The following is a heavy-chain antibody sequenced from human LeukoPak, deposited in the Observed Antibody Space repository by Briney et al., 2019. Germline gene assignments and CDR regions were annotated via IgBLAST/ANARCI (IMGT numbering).Heavy chain of an antibody. CDR1: GGSFSGYY. V-gene: IGHV4-34*01. CDR3: ARGTRFYYYGMDV. D-gene: IGHD3-3*01. Sequence: MTSETLSLTCAVYGGSFSGYYWSWIRQPPGKGLEWIGEINHSGSTNYNPSLKSRVTISEDTSKNQFSLKLSSVTAADTAVYYCARGTRFYYYGMDVWGQGTTVTVSS. CDR2: INHSGST. J-gene: IGHJ6*02.